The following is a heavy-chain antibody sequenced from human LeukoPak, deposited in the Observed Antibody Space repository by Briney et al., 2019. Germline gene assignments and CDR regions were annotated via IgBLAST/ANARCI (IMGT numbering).Heavy chain of an antibody. Sequence: GGSLRLSCAASGFTFSSYEMNWVRQAPGKGLEWISYISSSSSSISYADSVEGRVTISRDNAKNSLYLHMNSLRAEDTAVYYCAANLGYGSGHLNWGQGTLVTVSS. CDR2: ISSSSSSI. CDR3: AANLGYGSGHLN. J-gene: IGHJ4*02. V-gene: IGHV3-48*03. CDR1: GFTFSSYE. D-gene: IGHD3-10*01.